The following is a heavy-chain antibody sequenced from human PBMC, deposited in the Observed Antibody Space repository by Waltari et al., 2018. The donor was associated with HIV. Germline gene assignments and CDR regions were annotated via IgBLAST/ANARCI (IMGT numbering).Heavy chain of an antibody. CDR3: GAFLCAEDCRDGFDV. D-gene: IGHD2-21*02. CDR1: GFTFKPYS. CDR2: ISDDSSFI. V-gene: IGHV3-21*06. Sequence: ESGGGRAKPGGTLKLSCSGSGFTFKPYSLSWSRQTPGRGLEWISSISDDSSFIYYADSVKGRFTVSRDNVRNSVFLQMNDVRAEDTAKYFCGAFLCAEDCRDGFDVWGQGTMVTVSS. J-gene: IGHJ3*01.